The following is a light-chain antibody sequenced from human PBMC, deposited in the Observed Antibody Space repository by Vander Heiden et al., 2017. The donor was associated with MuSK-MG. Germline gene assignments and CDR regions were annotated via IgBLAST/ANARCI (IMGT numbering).Light chain of an antibody. J-gene: IGKJ2*01. CDR1: QSVSSSY. Sequence: TALTQSPGTLPLSPGERATLSCRASQSVSSSYLAWYQQKPGQAPRLPIYGASSRATGIPDRFSGSGSGTDFTLTISRLEPEDFAVYYCQQYGSSPLYTFGQGTKLEIK. CDR2: GAS. CDR3: QQYGSSPLYT. V-gene: IGKV3-20*01.